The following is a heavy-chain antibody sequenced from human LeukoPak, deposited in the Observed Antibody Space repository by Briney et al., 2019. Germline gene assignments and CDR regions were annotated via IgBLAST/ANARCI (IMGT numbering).Heavy chain of an antibody. Sequence: PSETLSLTCTVSGGSISSHSYYWSWIRQPAGKGLEWIGEINHSGSTNYNPSLKSRVTISVDTSKNQFSLKLSSVTAADTAVYYCARKLVFYYYYYMDVWGKGTTVTVSS. V-gene: IGHV4-61*10. CDR3: ARKLVFYYYYYMDV. J-gene: IGHJ6*03. CDR1: GGSISSHSYY. CDR2: INHSGST. D-gene: IGHD3-9*01.